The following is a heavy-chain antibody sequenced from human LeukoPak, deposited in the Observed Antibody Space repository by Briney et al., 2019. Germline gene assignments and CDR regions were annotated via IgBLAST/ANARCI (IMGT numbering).Heavy chain of an antibody. CDR2: TSYSEGT. V-gene: IGHV4-31*03. CDR1: GRSVSRGGYY. J-gene: IGHJ4*02. Sequence: SETLSLTCTVSGRSVSRGGYYWNWIRQHPGKGLEWIGFTSYSEGTYYNPSLMSRLTISVDRSQNQFSLKMRDVTVADTAVYFCATADWESFYFDSWGQGALVAVSS. CDR3: ATADWESFYFDS. D-gene: IGHD1-26*01.